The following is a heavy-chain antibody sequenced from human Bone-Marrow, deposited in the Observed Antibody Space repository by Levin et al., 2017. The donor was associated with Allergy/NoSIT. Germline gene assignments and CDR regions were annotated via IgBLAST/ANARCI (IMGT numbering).Heavy chain of an antibody. J-gene: IGHJ4*02. D-gene: IGHD1-26*01. CDR2: ISYDGSNK. Sequence: PGGSLRLSCAASGFTFSSYAMHWVRQAPGKGLEWVAVISYDGSNKYYADSVKGRFTISRDNSKNTLYLQMNSLRAEDTAVYYCARVGPGRSVDYWGQGTLVTVSS. CDR1: GFTFSSYA. V-gene: IGHV3-30*04. CDR3: ARVGPGRSVDY.